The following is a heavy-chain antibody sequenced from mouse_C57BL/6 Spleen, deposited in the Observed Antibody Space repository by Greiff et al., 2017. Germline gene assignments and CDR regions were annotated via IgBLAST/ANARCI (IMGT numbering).Heavy chain of an antibody. J-gene: IGHJ4*01. Sequence: VQLVESGPGLVQPSQSLSITCTVSGFSLTSYGVHWVCQSPGKGLEWLGVIWRGGSTDYNAAFMSRLSITKDNSKSQVFFKMNSLQADDTAIYYCAKKDDYDGAYAMDYWGQGTSVTVSS. D-gene: IGHD2-4*01. V-gene: IGHV2-5*01. CDR1: GFSLTSYG. CDR3: AKKDDYDGAYAMDY. CDR2: IWRGGST.